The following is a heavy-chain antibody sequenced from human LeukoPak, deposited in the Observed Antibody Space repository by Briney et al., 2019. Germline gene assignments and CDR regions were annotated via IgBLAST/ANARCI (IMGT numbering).Heavy chain of an antibody. Sequence: GGSVRLSCAGSGFTISSYAMTWVRQAPGKGLEWVSIISGHAGRTPLAESVKGRFSISTDNSKNTPYLQMNSLRAEDTAVYYCAKDFDLSRDGMDVWGQGTTVTVSS. CDR1: GFTISSYA. CDR2: ISGHAGRT. D-gene: IGHD3-9*01. J-gene: IGHJ6*02. CDR3: AKDFDLSRDGMDV. V-gene: IGHV3-23*01.